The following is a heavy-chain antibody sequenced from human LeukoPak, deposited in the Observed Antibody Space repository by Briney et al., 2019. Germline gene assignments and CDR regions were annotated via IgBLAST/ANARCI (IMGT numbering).Heavy chain of an antibody. CDR1: GYTFSGYF. Sequence: GASVKVSCKTSGYTFSGYFMHWVRQAPGQGLEWMGWLNPKRGDQNYAQKCRGRFSVTRDTSISTAYMELTRLTSHDTAVYYCARWGSGSYCSPLFDYWGQGTLVSVSS. J-gene: IGHJ4*02. D-gene: IGHD1-26*01. V-gene: IGHV1-2*02. CDR3: ARWGSGSYCSPLFDY. CDR2: LNPKRGDQ.